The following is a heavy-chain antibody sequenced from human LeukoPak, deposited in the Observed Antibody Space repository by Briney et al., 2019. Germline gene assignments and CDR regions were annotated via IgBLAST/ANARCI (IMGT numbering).Heavy chain of an antibody. J-gene: IGHJ4*02. Sequence: GGPLRLSCAASGFTFSSYGMHWVRQAPGKGLEWVALISYDGSNKYYADSVKGRFTISRDNSKNTLYLQMNSLRVEDTAVYYCARDQGGSPDYWGQGTLVTV. CDR2: ISYDGSNK. CDR1: GFTFSSYG. D-gene: IGHD2-15*01. V-gene: IGHV3-30*19. CDR3: ARDQGGSPDY.